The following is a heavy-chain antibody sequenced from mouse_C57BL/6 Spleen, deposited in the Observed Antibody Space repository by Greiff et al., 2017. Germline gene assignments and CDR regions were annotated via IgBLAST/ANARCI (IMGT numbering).Heavy chain of an antibody. D-gene: IGHD1-1*01. Sequence: QVQLQQPGAELVMPGASVKLSCKASGYTFTSYWMHWVKQRPGQGLEWIGEIDPSDSYTNYTQKFKGKSTLTVDKSSSTAYMQLSSLTSEDSAVYYCARDYGSFDYWGQGTTLTVSS. CDR3: ARDYGSFDY. CDR2: IDPSDSYT. J-gene: IGHJ2*01. V-gene: IGHV1-69*01. CDR1: GYTFTSYW.